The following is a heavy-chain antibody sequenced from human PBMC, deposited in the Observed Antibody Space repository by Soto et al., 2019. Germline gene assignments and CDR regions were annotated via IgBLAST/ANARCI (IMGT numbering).Heavy chain of an antibody. CDR2: IIPILGIA. CDR1: GGTFSSYT. V-gene: IGHV1-69*02. CDR3: ARFRGSYGMDV. D-gene: IGHD3-10*01. J-gene: IGHJ6*02. Sequence: QVQLVQSGAEVKKPGSSVKVSCKASGGTFSSYTISWVRQDPGQGLEWMGRIIPILGIANYAQKFQGRVTITADKSTSTAYMELSSLRSEDTAVHYCARFRGSYGMDVWGQGTTVSVSS.